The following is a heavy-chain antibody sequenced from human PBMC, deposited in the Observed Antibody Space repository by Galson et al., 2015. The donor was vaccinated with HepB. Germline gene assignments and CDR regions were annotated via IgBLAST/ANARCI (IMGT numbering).Heavy chain of an antibody. J-gene: IGHJ1*01. CDR1: GGSFSGYS. CDR2: INHSGSA. CDR3: TRGDGDQEYFHH. Sequence: SETLSLTCAVYGGSFSGYSWNWIRQPPGKGLEWIGEINHSGSAKYNPSLKSRVTISVDTSKNQFSLKLSSVTAADTAVYFCTRGDGDQEYFHHWGQGTLVSVSS. D-gene: IGHD2-21*02. V-gene: IGHV4-34*01.